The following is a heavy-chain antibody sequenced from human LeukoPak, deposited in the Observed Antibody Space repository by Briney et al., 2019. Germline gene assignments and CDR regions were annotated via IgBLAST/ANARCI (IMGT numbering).Heavy chain of an antibody. CDR1: GSSISTYY. J-gene: IGHJ4*02. V-gene: IGHV4-59*01. CDR2: IYYSGTT. D-gene: IGHD3-22*01. CDR3: AREGWYYDSSGRLRGYFDY. Sequence: SETLSLTCTVSGSSISTYYWAWIRQPPGKGLDWIGFIYYSGTTNYNPSLKSRVTISVDTSKNQFSLKLSSLTAADTAVYYCAREGWYYDSSGRLRGYFDYWGQGTLVTVSS.